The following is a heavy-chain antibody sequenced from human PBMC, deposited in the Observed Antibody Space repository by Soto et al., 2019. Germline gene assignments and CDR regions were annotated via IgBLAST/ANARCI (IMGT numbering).Heavy chain of an antibody. V-gene: IGHV1-24*01. CDR3: ATGEGIRKGYISEYYFDY. Sequence: ASVKVSCKVSGYTLTELSMHWVRQAPGKGLEWMGGFDPEDGETIYAQKFQGRVTVTEDTSTDTAYMELSSLRSEDTAVYYCATGEGIRKGYISEYYFDYWGQ. D-gene: IGHD6-25*01. CDR1: GYTLTELS. CDR2: FDPEDGET. J-gene: IGHJ4*02.